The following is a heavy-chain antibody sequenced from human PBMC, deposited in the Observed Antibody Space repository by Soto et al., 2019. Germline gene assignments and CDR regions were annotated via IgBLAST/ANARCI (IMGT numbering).Heavy chain of an antibody. J-gene: IGHJ6*03. CDR2: ISSSSSYI. Sequence: EVQLVESGGGLVKPGGSLRLSCAASGFTFSSYSMNWVRQAPGKGLEWVSSISSSSSYIYYADSVKGRFTISRDNAKNSLYLQMNSLRAEDTAVYYCARDIQGDYYYMDVWGKGTTVTVSS. V-gene: IGHV3-21*01. D-gene: IGHD2-21*01. CDR1: GFTFSSYS. CDR3: ARDIQGDYYYMDV.